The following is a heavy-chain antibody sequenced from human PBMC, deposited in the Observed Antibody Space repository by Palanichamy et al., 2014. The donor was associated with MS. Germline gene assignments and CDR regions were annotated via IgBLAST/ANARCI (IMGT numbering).Heavy chain of an antibody. CDR1: GYKFSSYW. CDR2: IDASDSYT. V-gene: IGHV5-10-1*03. D-gene: IGHD5-24*01. J-gene: IGHJ6*02. Sequence: EVQLVQSGAEVKKPGESLRISCKGSGYKFSSYWITWMRQMPGKGLEWMGRIDASDSYTTYSPTFEGHVTISVDKSINTAYLQWSSLKASDTAMYYCAKRDAAIPFYYYGMDVWDQGTTVTVSS. CDR3: AKRDAAIPFYYYGMDV.